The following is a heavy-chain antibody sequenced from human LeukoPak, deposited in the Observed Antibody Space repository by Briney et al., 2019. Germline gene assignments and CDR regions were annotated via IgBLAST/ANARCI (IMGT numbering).Heavy chain of an antibody. CDR3: ARDLQYYYDSSGYLDY. CDR2: ISPNSGGT. CDR1: GYTFTGYY. V-gene: IGHV1-2*02. Sequence: ASVKVSCKASGYTFTGYYMHWVRQAPGQGLEWMGWISPNSGGTNYAQRFQGRVTMTRDTSISTAYMELSRLRSDDTAVYYCARDLQYYYDSSGYLDYWGQGTLVTVSS. J-gene: IGHJ4*02. D-gene: IGHD3-22*01.